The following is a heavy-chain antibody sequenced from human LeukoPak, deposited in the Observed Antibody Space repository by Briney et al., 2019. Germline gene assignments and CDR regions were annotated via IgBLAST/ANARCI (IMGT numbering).Heavy chain of an antibody. Sequence: ASVKVSCKASGYTFTNYGLAWVRQAPGQGLEWMGLISAYNANTNYAQKLQGRVTMTTDTSTSTAHMELWSLRSDDTAVYHCARAVGGSAWYFDYWGQGSLVTVSS. CDR3: ARAVGGSAWYFDY. D-gene: IGHD6-19*01. CDR1: GYTFTNYG. V-gene: IGHV1-18*01. CDR2: ISAYNANT. J-gene: IGHJ4*02.